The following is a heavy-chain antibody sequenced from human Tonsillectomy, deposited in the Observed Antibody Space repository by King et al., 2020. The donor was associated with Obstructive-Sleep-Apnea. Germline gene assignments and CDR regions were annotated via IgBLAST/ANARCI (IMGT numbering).Heavy chain of an antibody. CDR3: AGERVSMIIDF. V-gene: IGHV4-39*01. CDR1: GGSIANSGYY. CDR2: IYYSGST. J-gene: IGHJ4*02. Sequence: QLQESGPGLVKPSESLSLTCTVSGGSIANSGYYWGWIRQPPGKGLEWIGNIYYSGSTYFNPSLKSRVTISVETSKNQFSLKLNSMTAADTAVYYCAGERVSMIIDFWGQGTLVTVSS. D-gene: IGHD1-1*01.